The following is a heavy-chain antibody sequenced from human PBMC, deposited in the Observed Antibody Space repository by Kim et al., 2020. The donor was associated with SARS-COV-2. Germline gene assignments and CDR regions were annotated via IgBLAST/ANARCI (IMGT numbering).Heavy chain of an antibody. V-gene: IGHV3-43*02. D-gene: IGHD3-10*01. CDR1: GFTFDDYA. CDR2: ISGDGGST. J-gene: IGHJ6*02. Sequence: GGSLRLSCAASGFTFDDYAMHWVRQAPGKGLEWVSLISGDGGSTYYADSVKGRFTISGDNSKNSLYLQMNSLRTEDTALYYCAKDIGLLWFGELLLSPYYYGMDVWGQGTTVTVSS. CDR3: AKDIGLLWFGELLLSPYYYGMDV.